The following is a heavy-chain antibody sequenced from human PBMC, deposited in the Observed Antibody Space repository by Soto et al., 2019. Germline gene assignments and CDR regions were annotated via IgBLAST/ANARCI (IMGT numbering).Heavy chain of an antibody. CDR3: ATLPPYYFDTSGYFLED. CDR1: GYSFPSHG. CDR2: ITTFNGNT. J-gene: IGHJ4*02. V-gene: IGHV1-18*01. D-gene: IGHD3-22*01. Sequence: ASVKVSCTASGYSFPSHGIGWMRQAPGQGLEWIGCITTFNGNTNYAKKFQERVTMTADTSTSTVYMELRSLRYDDTAVYFCATLPPYYFDTSGYFLEDWGQGTLVTVSS.